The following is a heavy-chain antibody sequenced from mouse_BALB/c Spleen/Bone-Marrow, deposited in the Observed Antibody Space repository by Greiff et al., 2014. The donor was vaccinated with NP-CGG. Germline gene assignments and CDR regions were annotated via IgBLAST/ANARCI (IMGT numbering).Heavy chain of an antibody. Sequence: QVQLKQSGAELAKPGASVKMSCKASGYTFTTYWIHWVKQRPGQGLEWIGYINPSTGNTEYNQKFRDRATLTADKSSSTPHMQLSSLTSEDSAVYYCARGLRDWYFDVWGAGTTVTVSS. CDR3: ARGLRDWYFDV. D-gene: IGHD2-4*01. J-gene: IGHJ1*01. CDR1: GYTFTTYW. V-gene: IGHV1-7*01. CDR2: INPSTGNT.